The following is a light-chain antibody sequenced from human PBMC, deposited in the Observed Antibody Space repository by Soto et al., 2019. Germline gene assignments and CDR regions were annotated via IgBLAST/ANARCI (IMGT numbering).Light chain of an antibody. J-gene: IGLJ1*01. CDR3: SSYTSSSCLYV. CDR1: SSDIGGYKY. Sequence: QSALTQPASVSGSPGQSITISCTGSSSDIGGYKYVSWYQQLPGKAPKLLIYEVSVRPSGITDRFSGSKSGITASLTISGRHSEDEDVYYCSSYTSSSCLYVFGSGTKLTVL. V-gene: IGLV2-14*01. CDR2: EVS.